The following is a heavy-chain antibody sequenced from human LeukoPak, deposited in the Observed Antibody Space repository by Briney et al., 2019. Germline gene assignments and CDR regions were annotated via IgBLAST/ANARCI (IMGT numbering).Heavy chain of an antibody. V-gene: IGHV4-34*01. Sequence: SETLSLTCAVYGGSFSGYYWSWIRQPPGKGLEWIGEINHSGSTNYNPSLKSRVTISVGTSKNQFSLKLSSVTAADTAVYYCARTVVVVAATPAEFDYWGQGTLVTVSS. CDR3: ARTVVVVAATPAEFDY. D-gene: IGHD2-15*01. CDR2: INHSGST. CDR1: GGSFSGYY. J-gene: IGHJ4*02.